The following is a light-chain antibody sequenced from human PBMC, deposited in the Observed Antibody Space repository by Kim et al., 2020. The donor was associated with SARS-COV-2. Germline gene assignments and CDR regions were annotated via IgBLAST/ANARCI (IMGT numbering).Light chain of an antibody. J-gene: IGKJ1*01. CDR2: MAS. CDR1: QSIGRW. CDR3: QQYNSYSGT. V-gene: IGKV1-5*03. Sequence: ATVGDRLTVTCRASQSIGRWLAWDQQKPGQAPKLLIYMASTLHSGVPSRFSGSGSGTEFTLTISGLQPDDTATYYCQQYNSYSGTFGQGTKVEIK.